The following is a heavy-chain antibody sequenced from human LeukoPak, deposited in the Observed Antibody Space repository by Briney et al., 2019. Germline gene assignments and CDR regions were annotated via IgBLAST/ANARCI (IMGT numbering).Heavy chain of an antibody. J-gene: IGHJ6*03. CDR1: GFTFSSYS. Sequence: PGGSLRLSCAASGFTFSSYSMNWVRQPPGKGLEWVSSISSSSSYIFYADSVKGRFTISRDNAKNSLYLQMNSLRAEDTAVYYCARGGYSGYDPNYYYYYYMDVWGKGTTVTVSS. V-gene: IGHV3-21*01. CDR2: ISSSSSYI. CDR3: ARGGYSGYDPNYYYYYYMDV. D-gene: IGHD5-12*01.